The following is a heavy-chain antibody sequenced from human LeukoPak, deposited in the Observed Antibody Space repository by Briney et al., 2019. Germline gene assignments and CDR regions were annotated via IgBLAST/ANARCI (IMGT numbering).Heavy chain of an antibody. V-gene: IGHV3-23*01. CDR2: ISRSGHTT. CDR1: GFSVTTYG. J-gene: IGHJ6*04. CDR3: AELGITMIGGV. Sequence: PGGSLRLSCAAAGFSVTTYGLSWVRQAPGKGLEWVSSISRSGHTTYYADSVKGRFTISRDNSKNTVYLQINTLRAEDTAVYYCAELGITMIGGVWGKGTTVTISS. D-gene: IGHD3-10*02.